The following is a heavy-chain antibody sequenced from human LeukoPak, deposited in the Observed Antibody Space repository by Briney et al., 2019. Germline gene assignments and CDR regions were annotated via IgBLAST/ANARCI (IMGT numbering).Heavy chain of an antibody. CDR2: IIPIFGTA. V-gene: IGHV1-69*13. CDR1: GYTFTSYD. D-gene: IGHD3-22*01. Sequence: ASVKVSCKASGYTFTSYDINWVRQAPGQGLEWMGGIIPIFGTANYAQKFQGRVTITADESTSTAYMELSSLRSEDTAVYYCARVPIPPISYDSSGYYYYFDYWGQGTLVTVSS. J-gene: IGHJ4*02. CDR3: ARVPIPPISYDSSGYYYYFDY.